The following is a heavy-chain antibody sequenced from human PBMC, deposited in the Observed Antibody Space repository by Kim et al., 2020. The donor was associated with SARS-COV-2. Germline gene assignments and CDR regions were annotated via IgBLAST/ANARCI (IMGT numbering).Heavy chain of an antibody. CDR3: ARDYTPRGMDV. V-gene: IGHV1-69*01. D-gene: IGHD3-16*01. Sequence: ANYAQKFQGRVTITADESTSTAYMELSSLRSEDTAVYYCARDYTPRGMDVWGQGTTVTVSS. CDR2: A. J-gene: IGHJ6*02.